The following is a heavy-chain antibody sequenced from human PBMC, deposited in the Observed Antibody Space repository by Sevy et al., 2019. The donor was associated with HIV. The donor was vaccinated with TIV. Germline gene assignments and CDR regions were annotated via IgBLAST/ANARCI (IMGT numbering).Heavy chain of an antibody. CDR2: IRSKAYGETS. CDR1: GFTFSDYA. D-gene: IGHD4-17*01. Sequence: GGSLRLSCKASGFTFSDYAMNWFRQAPGKGLEWIGFIRSKAYGETSEYAGSGKGRFTISRDDSKDMAYLQLNRLKTEDTAVYYCASEGDYGDDDFASWGQGTLVTVSS. CDR3: ASEGDYGDDDFAS. V-gene: IGHV3-49*03. J-gene: IGHJ4*02.